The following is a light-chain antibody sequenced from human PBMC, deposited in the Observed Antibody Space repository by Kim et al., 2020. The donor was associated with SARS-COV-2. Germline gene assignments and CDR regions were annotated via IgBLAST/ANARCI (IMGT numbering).Light chain of an antibody. J-gene: IGLJ3*02. CDR1: NIVARS. Sequence: SYELTQPPSVSVSPGQTASITCGGDNIVARSVHWYQQRPGQAPLLVIYYDTDRPSGIPERFSGSNSGNTATLTISRVEAGDEAEFYCQVWDSSISQVLFGGGTQLTVL. CDR3: QVWDSSISQVL. CDR2: YDT. V-gene: IGLV3-21*04.